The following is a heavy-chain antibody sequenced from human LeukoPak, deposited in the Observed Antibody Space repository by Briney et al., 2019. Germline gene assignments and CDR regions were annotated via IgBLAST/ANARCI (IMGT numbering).Heavy chain of an antibody. J-gene: IGHJ4*02. V-gene: IGHV3-64D*06. CDR2: ISSNGDNT. D-gene: IGHD3/OR15-3a*01. Sequence: PGGSLRLSCSVSVFTFSTYVMHWVRQAPGKGLEYVSAISSNGDNTYYADSVKGRFTISRDNSKNTLYLQMSSLRADDTAVYYCVRWTGYWGQGTLVTVSS. CDR1: VFTFSTYV. CDR3: VRWTGY.